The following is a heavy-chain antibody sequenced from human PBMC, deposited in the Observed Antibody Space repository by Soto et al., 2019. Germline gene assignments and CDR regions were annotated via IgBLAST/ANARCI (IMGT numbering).Heavy chain of an antibody. J-gene: IGHJ6*02. CDR2: LSRSGSTI. CDR3: ARGVYCTNGVCRYYYYYGMDV. V-gene: IGHV3-48*03. D-gene: IGHD2-8*01. Sequence: GGSLRLSCAASGFTFSSYEMNRVRQAPGKGLDWVSYLSRSGSTIYYADSVKGRFTLSRDNAKNSLYLQMNSLRAEDRGVYYCARGVYCTNGVCRYYYYYGMDVWGQGTTVTVS. CDR1: GFTFSSYE.